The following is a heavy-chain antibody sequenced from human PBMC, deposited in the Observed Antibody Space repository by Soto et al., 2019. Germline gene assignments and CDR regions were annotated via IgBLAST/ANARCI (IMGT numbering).Heavy chain of an antibody. V-gene: IGHV3-21*01. J-gene: IGHJ4*02. CDR3: ASANTYRDAFDY. Sequence: EVQLVESGGGLVKPGGSLRLSCAASGFTFSSYSMNWVRQAPGKGLEWVSSISSSSSYIYYADSVKGRFTISRDNAKNSLYLQMNSLRAEDTAVYYCASANTYRDAFDYWGQGTLVTVSS. CDR2: ISSSSSYI. CDR1: GFTFSSYS.